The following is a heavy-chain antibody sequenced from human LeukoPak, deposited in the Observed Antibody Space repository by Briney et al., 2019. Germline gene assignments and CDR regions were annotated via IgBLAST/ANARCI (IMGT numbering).Heavy chain of an antibody. CDR3: ARAGDSSGFHYYYYGMDV. CDR2: IYYSGST. V-gene: IGHV4-59*01. CDR1: GGSISSNY. D-gene: IGHD3-22*01. J-gene: IGHJ6*02. Sequence: SETLSLTCTVSGGSISSNYWSWIRQPPGKGLEWIGYIYYSGSTNYKPSLKSRVTISVDTSRTQFSLKLSSVTAADTAVYYCARAGDSSGFHYYYYGMDVWGQGTTVTVSS.